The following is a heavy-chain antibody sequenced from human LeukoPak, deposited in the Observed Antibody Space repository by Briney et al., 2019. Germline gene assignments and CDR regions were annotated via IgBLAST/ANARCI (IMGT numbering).Heavy chain of an antibody. CDR2: ISYGGSNK. D-gene: IGHD2-21*02. CDR3: AKDLRVVVTAILDY. CDR1: GFTFSSYG. J-gene: IGHJ4*02. V-gene: IGHV3-30*18. Sequence: GGSLRLSCAASGFTFSSYGMHWVRQAPGKGLEWVAVISYGGSNKYYADSVKGRFTISRDNSKNTLYLQMNSLRAEDTAVYYCAKDLRVVVTAILDYWGQGTLVTVSS.